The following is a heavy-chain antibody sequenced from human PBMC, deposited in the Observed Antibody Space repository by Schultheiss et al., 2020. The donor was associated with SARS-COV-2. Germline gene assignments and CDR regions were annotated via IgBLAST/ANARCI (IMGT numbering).Heavy chain of an antibody. J-gene: IGHJ6*02. CDR3: AKGAGWRNYYYYYGMDV. CDR1: GFTVSSNY. V-gene: IGHV3-30*18. CDR2: ISYDGSNK. D-gene: IGHD6-19*01. Sequence: GGSLRLSCAASGFTVSSNYMSWVRQAPGKGLEWVAVISYDGSNKYYADSVKGRFTISRDNAKNTLYLQMNSLRAEDTAVYYCAKGAGWRNYYYYYGMDVWGQGTTVTVSS.